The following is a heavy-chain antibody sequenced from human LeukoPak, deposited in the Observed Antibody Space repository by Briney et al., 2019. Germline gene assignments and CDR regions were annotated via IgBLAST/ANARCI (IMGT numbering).Heavy chain of an antibody. D-gene: IGHD1-14*01. CDR1: GFTFSSFA. CDR3: AKDPGGYYFDY. J-gene: IGHJ4*02. Sequence: GGSLRLSCAASGFTFSSFAMHWVRQAPGKGLEWVAVISFEGRDKYYADSLKGRFTISRDNSKNTLYLQMNSLRGEDTAVYFCAKDPGGYYFDYWGQGTVVTVSS. CDR2: ISFEGRDK. V-gene: IGHV3-30*18.